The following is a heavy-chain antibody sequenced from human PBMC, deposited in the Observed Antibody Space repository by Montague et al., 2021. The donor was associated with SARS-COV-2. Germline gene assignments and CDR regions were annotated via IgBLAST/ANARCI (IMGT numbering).Heavy chain of an antibody. CDR1: GSSVSSSD. J-gene: IGHJ3*02. CDR2: FYSVGST. CDR3: ARETMTADAFDI. V-gene: IGHV4-59*02. Sequence: SETLSLTCTVPGSSVSSSDWGWIRQYPGHGLEWVGYFYSVGSTDYNPSLKSRVTISRDTSKNQFSLKVRSVTAADTAIYYCARETMTADAFDIWGQGTMVTVSS. D-gene: IGHD1-14*01.